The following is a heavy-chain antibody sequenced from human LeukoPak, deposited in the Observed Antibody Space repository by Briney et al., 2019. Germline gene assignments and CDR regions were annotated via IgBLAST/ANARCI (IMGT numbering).Heavy chain of an antibody. J-gene: IGHJ3*02. CDR3: ARRLRLKNPGGDAFDI. CDR2: ISYDGSNK. Sequence: GGSLRLSCAASGFTFSSYAMHWVRQAPGKGLEWVAVISYDGSNKNYADSVKGRFTISRDNSKNTLYLQMNSLRAEDTAVYYCARRLRLKNPGGDAFDIWGQGTVVTVSS. CDR1: GFTFSSYA. V-gene: IGHV3-30-3*01. D-gene: IGHD2/OR15-2a*01.